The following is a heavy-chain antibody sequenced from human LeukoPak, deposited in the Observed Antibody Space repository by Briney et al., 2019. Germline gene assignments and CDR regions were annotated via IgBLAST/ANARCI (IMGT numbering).Heavy chain of an antibody. CDR1: GFTFSSYA. V-gene: IGHV3-23*01. CDR2: ISGSGGST. CDR3: ARGPLGGGDFQLARY. J-gene: IGHJ4*02. D-gene: IGHD2-21*02. Sequence: PGGSLRLSCAASGFTFSSYAMSWVRQAPGKGLEWVSAISGSGGSTYYADSVKGRFTISRDNSKNTLYLQMNSLRAEDTAVYYCARGPLGGGDFQLARYWGQGTLVTVSS.